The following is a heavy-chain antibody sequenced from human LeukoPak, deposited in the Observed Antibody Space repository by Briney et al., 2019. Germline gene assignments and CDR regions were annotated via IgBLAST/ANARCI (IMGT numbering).Heavy chain of an antibody. CDR3: ATDPRQGTIFPSYGMDV. Sequence: ASVKVSCKVSGYTLTELSMHWVRQAPGKGLEWMGGFDPEDGETIYAQKFQGRVTMTEDTSTDTAYMELSSLRSEDTAVYYCATDPRQGTIFPSYGMDVWGQGTTVTVSS. J-gene: IGHJ6*02. CDR2: FDPEDGET. V-gene: IGHV1-24*01. CDR1: GYTLTELS. D-gene: IGHD3-3*01.